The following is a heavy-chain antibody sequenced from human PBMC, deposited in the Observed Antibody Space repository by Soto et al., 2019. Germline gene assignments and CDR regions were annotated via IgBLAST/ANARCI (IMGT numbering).Heavy chain of an antibody. D-gene: IGHD6-19*01. J-gene: IGHJ4*02. Sequence: EVQLLESGGGLVQPGGSPRLSCAASGFVFSNYGMTWVRQAPGKGLEWVSTVSENGDYTSYADSVKGRFTISRDNSKNTLYVQMNSLRAEDTAVYYCARRTAVRNFDYWGQGTLVTVSS. CDR2: VSENGDYT. CDR1: GFVFSNYG. V-gene: IGHV3-23*01. CDR3: ARRTAVRNFDY.